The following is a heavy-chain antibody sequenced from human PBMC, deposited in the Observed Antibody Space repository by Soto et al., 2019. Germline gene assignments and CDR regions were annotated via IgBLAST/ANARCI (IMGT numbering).Heavy chain of an antibody. CDR2: IYYSGST. J-gene: IGHJ5*02. CDR3: ARQRWKQKNRTDWFDP. Sequence: SETLSLTCTVSGGSISSYYWSWIRQPPGKGLEWIGYIYYSGSTNYNPSLKSRVTISVDTSKNQFSLKLSSVTAADTAVYYCARQRWKQKNRTDWFDPWGQGTLVTVSS. CDR1: GGSISSYY. V-gene: IGHV4-59*08. D-gene: IGHD1-1*01.